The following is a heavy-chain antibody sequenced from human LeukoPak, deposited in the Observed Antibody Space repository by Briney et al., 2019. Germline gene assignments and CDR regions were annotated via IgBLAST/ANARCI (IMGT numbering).Heavy chain of an antibody. Sequence: GSLRLSCVASGFTFSSYSMNWVRQAPGKGLEWIGNIYHSGSTYYNPSLKSRITISLDTSKNQFSLRLSSVAAADTAVYYCAPVVATMGGPGYFDYWAREPWSPSPQ. CDR3: APVVATMGGPGYFDY. V-gene: IGHV4-38-2*01. J-gene: IGHJ4*02. CDR1: GFTFSSYS. D-gene: IGHD5-12*01. CDR2: IYHSGST.